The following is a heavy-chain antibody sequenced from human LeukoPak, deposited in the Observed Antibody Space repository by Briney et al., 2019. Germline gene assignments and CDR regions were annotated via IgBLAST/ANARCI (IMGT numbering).Heavy chain of an antibody. CDR3: ARGKVVPAAKPGTDV. Sequence: PSETLSLTCAVYGGSFSGYYWSWIRQPPGKGLEWIGEINHSGSTNYNPSLKSRVTISVDTSKNQFSLKLSSVTAADTAVYYCARGKVVPAAKPGTDVWGQGTTVTVSS. V-gene: IGHV4-34*01. D-gene: IGHD2-2*02. CDR1: GGSFSGYY. J-gene: IGHJ6*02. CDR2: INHSGST.